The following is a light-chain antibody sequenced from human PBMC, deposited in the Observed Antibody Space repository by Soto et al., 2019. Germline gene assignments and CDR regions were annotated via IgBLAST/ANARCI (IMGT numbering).Light chain of an antibody. CDR2: KAS. J-gene: IGKJ1*01. CDR3: QHYNSYSEA. Sequence: DIKMNQSPSTPPGSVGNRSTLTCRASQTISSWLAWYQQKPGKAPKLLIYKASTLKSGVPSRFSGSGSGTECTLTISSLQPDDVATYYCQHYNSYSEALGQGTKVDI. CDR1: QTISSW. V-gene: IGKV1-5*03.